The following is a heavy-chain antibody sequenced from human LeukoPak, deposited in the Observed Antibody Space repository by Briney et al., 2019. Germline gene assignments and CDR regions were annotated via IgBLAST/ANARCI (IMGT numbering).Heavy chain of an antibody. V-gene: IGHV1-8*03. CDR2: MNPNSGNT. D-gene: IGHD6-25*01. CDR3: ARVFSATDYYYYYMDV. Sequence: ASVKVSCKASGYTFTNYDINWVRQATGQGLEWMGWMNPNSGNTGYAQKFQGRVTITRNTSISTACMELSSLRSEDTAVYYCARVFSATDYYYYYMDVWGKGTTVTVSS. CDR1: GYTFTNYD. J-gene: IGHJ6*03.